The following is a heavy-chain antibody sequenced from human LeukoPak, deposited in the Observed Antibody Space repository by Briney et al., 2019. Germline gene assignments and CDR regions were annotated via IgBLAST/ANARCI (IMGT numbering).Heavy chain of an antibody. CDR2: ISSSSSYI. D-gene: IGHD2/OR15-2a*01. CDR1: GFTFSSYS. V-gene: IGHV3-21*01. CDR3: ARGVMLYYYMDV. Sequence: GGSLRLSCAASGFTFSSYSMNWVRQAPGKGLEWVSSISSSSSYIYYADSVKGRFTISRDNAKNSLYLQMNSLRAEDTAVYYCARGVMLYYYMDVWGKGTTVTVSS. J-gene: IGHJ6*03.